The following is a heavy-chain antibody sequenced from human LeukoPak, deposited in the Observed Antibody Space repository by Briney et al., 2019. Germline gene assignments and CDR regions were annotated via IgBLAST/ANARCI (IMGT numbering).Heavy chain of an antibody. CDR1: GFTLSTYP. CDR3: AKDLSDPVMVIES. J-gene: IGHJ4*02. CDR2: ITNNGDST. Sequence: PGGSLRLSCVASGFTLSTYPMHWVRQAPGKGLEYVSAITNNGDSTYHASSVKGRFTISRDNSKNTLYLQMNSLRAEDTAVYYCAKDLSDPVMVIESWGQGTLVTVSS. V-gene: IGHV3-64*01. D-gene: IGHD5-18*01.